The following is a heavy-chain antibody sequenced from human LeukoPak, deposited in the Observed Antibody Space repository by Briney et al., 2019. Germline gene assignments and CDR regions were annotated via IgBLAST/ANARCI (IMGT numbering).Heavy chain of an antibody. V-gene: IGHV4-34*01. CDR3: ARERRTGTRDYYYYMDV. CDR1: GGSFSGYY. Sequence: PSETLSLTCAVYGGSFSGYYWSWIRQPPGKGLEWIGEINHSGSTNYNPSLKSRVTISVDTSKNQFSLKLSSVTAADTAVYYCARERRTGTRDYYYYMDVWSKGTTVTVSS. J-gene: IGHJ6*03. D-gene: IGHD1-14*01. CDR2: INHSGST.